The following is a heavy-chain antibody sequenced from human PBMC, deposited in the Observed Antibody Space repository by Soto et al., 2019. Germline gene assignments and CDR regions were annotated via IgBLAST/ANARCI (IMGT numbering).Heavy chain of an antibody. V-gene: IGHV3-30*18. CDR2: ISYDVSNK. CDR3: AKDQRSSGWYLYYRLDV. D-gene: IGHD6-19*01. CDR1: GFTFRGYG. J-gene: IGHJ6*02. Sequence: GGSLRLSCAASGFTFRGYGMHWVRQAPGKGLEWVAYISYDVSNKSYLDSVKGRFTISRDNSKNTLYLQMNSLRAEDTAVYYCAKDQRSSGWYLYYRLDVWGQRTTVTVSS.